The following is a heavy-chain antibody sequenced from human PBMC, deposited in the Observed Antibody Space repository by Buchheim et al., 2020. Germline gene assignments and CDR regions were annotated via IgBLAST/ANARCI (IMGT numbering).Heavy chain of an antibody. CDR2: IYHSGST. J-gene: IGHJ6*03. CDR3: ARGIPVYYDYVWGRGVYYYYYMDV. CDR1: GGSISSFY. V-gene: IGHV4-59*12. D-gene: IGHD3-16*01. Sequence: QVQLQESGPGLVKPSETLSLTCSVSGGSISSFYWSWIRQPPGKGLEWIGEIYHSGSTNYNPSLKSRVTISVDKSKNQFSLKLSSVTAADTAVYYCARGIPVYYDYVWGRGVYYYYYMDVWGKGTT.